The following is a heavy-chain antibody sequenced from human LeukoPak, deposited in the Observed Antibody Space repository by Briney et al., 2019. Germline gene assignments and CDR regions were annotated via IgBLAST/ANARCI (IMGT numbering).Heavy chain of an antibody. D-gene: IGHD3-3*01. J-gene: IGHJ5*02. CDR3: ARDGDPAQPYDFWSGYQEVWFDP. CDR2: IYTSGST. V-gene: IGHV4-4*07. CDR1: GGSFSGYY. Sequence: SETLSLTCAVYGGSFSGYYWSWIRQPAGKGLEWIGRIYTSGSTNYNPSLKSRVTMSVDTSKNQFSLKLSSVTAADTAVYYCARDGDPAQPYDFWSGYQEVWFDPWGQGTLVTVSS.